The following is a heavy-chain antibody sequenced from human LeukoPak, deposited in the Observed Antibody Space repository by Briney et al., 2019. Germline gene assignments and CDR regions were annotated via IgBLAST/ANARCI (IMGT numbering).Heavy chain of an antibody. D-gene: IGHD5-24*01. Sequence: ETLSLTCTVSGGSISGSSYYWGWIRQPPGKGLEWVANIKQDGSKKSYVDSVKGRFTISRDNAKNSLYLQMNSLRAEDTAIYYCTRVGYIDEGIDYWGQGTLVTVSS. J-gene: IGHJ4*02. V-gene: IGHV3-7*04. CDR2: IKQDGSKK. CDR1: GGSISGSSYY. CDR3: TRVGYIDEGIDY.